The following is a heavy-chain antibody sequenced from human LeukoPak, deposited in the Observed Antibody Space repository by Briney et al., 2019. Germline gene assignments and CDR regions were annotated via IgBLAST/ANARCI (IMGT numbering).Heavy chain of an antibody. CDR2: IYYSGST. D-gene: IGHD5-24*01. Sequence: SETLSLTCTVSGESISGFYWNWIRQPPGKGLEWIGYIYYSGSTNYNPSLKSRVTISVDTSKNQFSLKLSSVTAADTAVYYCARVRDGYNFDYWGQGTLVTVSS. V-gene: IGHV4-59*01. J-gene: IGHJ4*02. CDR1: GESISGFY. CDR3: ARVRDGYNFDY.